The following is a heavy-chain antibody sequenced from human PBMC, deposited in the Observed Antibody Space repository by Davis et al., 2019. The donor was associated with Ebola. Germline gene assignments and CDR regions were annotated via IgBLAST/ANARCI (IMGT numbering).Heavy chain of an antibody. CDR1: GFTFSVYG. Sequence: PGGSLRLSCAASGFTFSVYGMHWVRQAPGKGLEWVAVISYDGSNKYYADSVKGRFTISRDNSKNTLYLQMNSLRAEDTAVYYCAKDAIGYSYGYYFDYWGQGTLVTVSS. CDR2: ISYDGSNK. V-gene: IGHV3-30*18. D-gene: IGHD5-18*01. CDR3: AKDAIGYSYGYYFDY. J-gene: IGHJ4*02.